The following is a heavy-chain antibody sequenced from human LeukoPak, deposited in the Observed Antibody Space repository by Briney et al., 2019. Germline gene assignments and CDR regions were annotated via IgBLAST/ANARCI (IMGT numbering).Heavy chain of an antibody. J-gene: IGHJ4*02. CDR1: GFTFSSYA. CDR2: IPYDGSNK. V-gene: IGHV3-30-3*01. CDR3: AREERGANLHGDWYFDY. Sequence: GGSLRLSCAASGFTFSSYAMHWVRQAPGKGLEWVAVIPYDGSNKYYADSVKGRFTISRDNSKNTLYLQMNSLRAEDTAVYYCAREERGANLHGDWYFDYWGQGTLVTVSS. D-gene: IGHD2-21*02.